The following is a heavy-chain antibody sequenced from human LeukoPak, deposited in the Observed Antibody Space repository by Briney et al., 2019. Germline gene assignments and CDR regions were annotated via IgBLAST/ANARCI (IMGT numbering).Heavy chain of an antibody. CDR3: ARGGMGYSSLNWFDP. CDR1: GYTFTSYA. Sequence: AAVKVSFKASGYTFTSYAMRWVRQAPGQRLELMGWINAGSGNTKYSQKFQGRVTITRDTSTSTAYLDLRSMRSGATAVYYCARGGMGYSSLNWFDPWGQGTLVTVSS. V-gene: IGHV1-3*01. J-gene: IGHJ5*02. D-gene: IGHD6-13*01. CDR2: INAGSGNT.